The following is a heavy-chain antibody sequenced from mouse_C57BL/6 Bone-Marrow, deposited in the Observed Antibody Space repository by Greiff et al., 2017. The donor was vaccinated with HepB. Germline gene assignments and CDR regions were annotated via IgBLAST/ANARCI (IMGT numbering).Heavy chain of an antibody. J-gene: IGHJ2*01. D-gene: IGHD2-4*01. CDR3: TRGIYYDYGYYFDY. CDR1: GFTFSSYA. V-gene: IGHV5-9-1*02. CDR2: ISSGGDYI. Sequence: EVKLQESGEGLVKPGGSLKLSCAASGFTFSSYAMSWVRQTPEKGLEWVAYISSGGDYIYYADTVKGRFTISRDNARNTLYLQMSSLKSEDTAMYYCTRGIYYDYGYYFDYWGQGTTLTVSS.